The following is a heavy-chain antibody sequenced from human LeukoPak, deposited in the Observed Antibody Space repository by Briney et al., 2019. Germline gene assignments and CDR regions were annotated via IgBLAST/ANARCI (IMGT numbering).Heavy chain of an antibody. CDR2: ISRSSSTI. V-gene: IGHV3-48*01. J-gene: IGHJ4*02. D-gene: IGHD2-15*01. Sequence: GGSLRLSCAASGFTFSSYSMNWVRQAPGKGLEWVSYISRSSSTIYYADSVKGRFTISRDNAKKSLYLQMNSLRAEDTAVYYCARDDVVVVAAFDYWGQGTLVTVSS. CDR1: GFTFSSYS. CDR3: ARDDVVVVAAFDY.